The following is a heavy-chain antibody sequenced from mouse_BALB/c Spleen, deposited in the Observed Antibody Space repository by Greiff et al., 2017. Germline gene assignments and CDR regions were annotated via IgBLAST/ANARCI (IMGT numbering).Heavy chain of an antibody. D-gene: IGHD1-2*01. CDR1: GYTFTDYY. J-gene: IGHJ3*01. Sequence: QVQLKESGAELARPGASVKLSCKASGYTFTDYYINWVKQRTGQGLEWIGEIYPGSGNTYYNEKFKGKATLTADKSSSTAYMQLSSLTSEDSAVYFCARGGLRLSWFAYWGQGTLVTVSA. V-gene: IGHV1-77*01. CDR2: IYPGSGNT. CDR3: ARGGLRLSWFAY.